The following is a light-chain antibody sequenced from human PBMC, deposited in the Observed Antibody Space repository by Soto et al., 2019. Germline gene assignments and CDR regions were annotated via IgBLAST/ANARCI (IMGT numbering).Light chain of an antibody. Sequence: QSALTQPASVSGSPGQSITISCTGTSSDVGGYNYVSWYQQHPGKAPKLMIYDVSNRPSGVSNHFSGSKSGNTVSLTISGLQAEDEADYYCSSYTRSSTYVFGTGTKVTVL. CDR2: DVS. CDR3: SSYTRSSTYV. CDR1: SSDVGGYNY. V-gene: IGLV2-14*03. J-gene: IGLJ1*01.